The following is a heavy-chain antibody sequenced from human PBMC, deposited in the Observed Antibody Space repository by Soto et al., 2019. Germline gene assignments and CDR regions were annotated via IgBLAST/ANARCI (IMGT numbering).Heavy chain of an antibody. Sequence: SSETLSLTCTVSGGSISSYYWSWIRQPPGKGLEWIGYIYYSGSTNYNPSLKSRVTISVDTSKNQFSLKLSSVTAADTAVYYCARDASYTGITRTTFYGMDVWGQGTTVTVSS. CDR2: IYYSGST. CDR3: ARDASYTGITRTTFYGMDV. D-gene: IGHD1-7*01. J-gene: IGHJ6*02. CDR1: GGSISSYY. V-gene: IGHV4-59*01.